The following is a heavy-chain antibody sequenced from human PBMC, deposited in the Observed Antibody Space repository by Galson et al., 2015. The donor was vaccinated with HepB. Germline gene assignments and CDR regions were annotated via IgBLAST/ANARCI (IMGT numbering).Heavy chain of an antibody. J-gene: IGHJ6*02. CDR3: AKDANTMIYYYYSGMDV. CDR1: GFTFDDYA. Sequence: SLRLSCAASGFTFDDYAMHWVRQAPGKGLEWVSGISWNSGSIGYADSVKGRFTISRDNAKNSLYLQMNSLRAEDTALYYCAKDANTMIYYYYSGMDVWGQGTTVTVSS. V-gene: IGHV3-9*01. CDR2: ISWNSGSI. D-gene: IGHD3-22*01.